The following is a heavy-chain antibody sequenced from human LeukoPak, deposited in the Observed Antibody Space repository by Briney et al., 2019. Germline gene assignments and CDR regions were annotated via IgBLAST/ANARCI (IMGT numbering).Heavy chain of an antibody. Sequence: PGGSLRLSCAASGFTVSSNYMNWVRQAPGKGLEWVSVIYSGGSTYYADSVKGRFTISRDNSKNTLYLQMNSLRAEDTAVYYCARAKEWELHYAFDIWGQGTMVTVSS. D-gene: IGHD1-26*01. V-gene: IGHV3-53*01. CDR2: IYSGGST. J-gene: IGHJ3*02. CDR3: ARAKEWELHYAFDI. CDR1: GFTVSSNY.